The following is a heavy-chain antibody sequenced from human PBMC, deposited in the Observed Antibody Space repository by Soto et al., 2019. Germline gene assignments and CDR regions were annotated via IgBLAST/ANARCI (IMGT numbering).Heavy chain of an antibody. J-gene: IGHJ4*02. Sequence: SETLSLTCAVYGGSFSGYYWSWIRQPPGKGLEWIGEINHSGSTNYNPSLKSRVTISVDTSKNQFSLKLSSVTAADTAVYYCARGMRRYYFDYWGQGTLVTVSS. CDR2: INHSGST. CDR3: ARGMRRYYFDY. V-gene: IGHV4-34*01. CDR1: GGSFSGYY.